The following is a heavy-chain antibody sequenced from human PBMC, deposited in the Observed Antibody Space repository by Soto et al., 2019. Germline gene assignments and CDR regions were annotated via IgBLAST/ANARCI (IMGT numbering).Heavy chain of an antibody. D-gene: IGHD1-26*01. CDR3: ARDGRGASGMDV. J-gene: IGHJ6*02. V-gene: IGHV4-59*11. CDR2: IYYRGST. CDR1: GGSTSSHY. Sequence: SETLSLTCTVSGGSTSSHYWSWVRQAPGKGLEWIGHIYYRGSTTYNPSLRSRSTISVDTSNNQFSLKLNSVTTADTAVYYCARDGRGASGMDVWGQGTKVTVS.